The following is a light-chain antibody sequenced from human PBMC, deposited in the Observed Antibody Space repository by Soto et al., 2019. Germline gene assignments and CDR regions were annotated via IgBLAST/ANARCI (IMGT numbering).Light chain of an antibody. CDR1: SSDVGSYNL. Sequence: QSALTQPASVSGSPGQSITISCTGTSSDVGSYNLVSWYQQYPDKAPKLIIYDGTKRPSGISNRFSGSKSGNTASLTISGLQAEDEAHYHCCSYAGGGLSLWVFGGGTKLTVL. J-gene: IGLJ3*02. V-gene: IGLV2-23*01. CDR3: CSYAGGGLSLWV. CDR2: DGT.